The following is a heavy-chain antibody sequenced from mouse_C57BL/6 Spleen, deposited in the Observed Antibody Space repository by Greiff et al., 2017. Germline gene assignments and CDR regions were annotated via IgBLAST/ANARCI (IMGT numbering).Heavy chain of an antibody. J-gene: IGHJ4*01. CDR2: ISSGSSTF. Sequence: EVMLVESGGGLVKPGGSLKLSCAASGFTFSDYGMHWVRQAPEKGLEWVAYISSGSSTFYYADTVKGRFTISRDNAKNTLFLQMTSLRSEDTAMYYCANGTSYAMDYWGQGTSVTVSS. CDR1: GFTFSDYG. CDR3: ANGTSYAMDY. V-gene: IGHV5-17*01. D-gene: IGHD4-1*01.